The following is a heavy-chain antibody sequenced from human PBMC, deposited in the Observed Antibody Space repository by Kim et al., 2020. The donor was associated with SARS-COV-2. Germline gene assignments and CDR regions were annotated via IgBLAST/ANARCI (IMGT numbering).Heavy chain of an antibody. Sequence: DSVKGRFTISRDNSKNTLYLQMNSLRAEDTALYYCAKGEFYSQQRVPSGYWGQGTLVTVSS. D-gene: IGHD6-13*01. V-gene: IGHV3-23*01. CDR3: AKGEFYSQQRVPSGY. J-gene: IGHJ4*02.